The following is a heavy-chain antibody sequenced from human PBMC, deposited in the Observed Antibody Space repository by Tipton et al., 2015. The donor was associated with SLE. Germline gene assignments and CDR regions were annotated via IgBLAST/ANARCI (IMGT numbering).Heavy chain of an antibody. CDR2: INHSGST. CDR3: AREGVCIGGVCYDS. V-gene: IGHV4-34*01. J-gene: IGHJ4*02. CDR1: GGSFSDYY. Sequence: TLSLTCALYGGSFSDYYWSWIRQPPGKGLEWIGEINHSGSTNYNPSLKSRVTISVDTSKKQLSLKLRFVTAADTAVYYCAREGVCIGGVCYDSWGQGTLVTVSS. D-gene: IGHD2-8*02.